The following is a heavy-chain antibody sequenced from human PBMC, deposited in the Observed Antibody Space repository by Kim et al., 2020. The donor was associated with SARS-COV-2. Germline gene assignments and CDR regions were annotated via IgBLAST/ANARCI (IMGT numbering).Heavy chain of an antibody. J-gene: IGHJ6*02. Sequence: SETLSLTCTVSGGSISSSSYYWGWIRQPPGKGLEWIGSIYYSGSTYYNPSLKSRVTISVDTSKNQFSLKLSSVTAADTAVYYCARGRGLVWFGELLFRQYYGMDVWGQGTTVTVSS. CDR1: GGSISSSSYY. CDR3: ARGRGLVWFGELLFRQYYGMDV. V-gene: IGHV4-39*07. D-gene: IGHD3-10*01. CDR2: IYYSGST.